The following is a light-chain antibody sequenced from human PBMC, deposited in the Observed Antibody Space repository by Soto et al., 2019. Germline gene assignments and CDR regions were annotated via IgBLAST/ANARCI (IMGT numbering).Light chain of an antibody. CDR1: SSNIGSNT. CDR2: SNN. V-gene: IGLV1-44*01. CDR3: AAWDDSLNGRV. J-gene: IGLJ3*02. Sequence: QSVLTQPPSVSGTRGQRVTISCSGSSSNIGSNTANWYQHLPGTAPKVLIYSNNRRPSGVPDRFSCSKSGTSASLAISGLQAEDEADYYCAAWDDSLNGRVFGGGTKLTVL.